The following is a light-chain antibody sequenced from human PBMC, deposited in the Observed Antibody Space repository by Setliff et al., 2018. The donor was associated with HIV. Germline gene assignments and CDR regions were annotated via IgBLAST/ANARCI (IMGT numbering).Light chain of an antibody. CDR3: FQYYDRPRT. V-gene: IGKV3-15*01. CDR2: DAS. Sequence: EVVLRQTPAVLSVSPGETATLSCTASQSVNNKVAWYQLRPDQGPRLLIYDASSRAADVPARFTGIGSGTDFSLIISNMQSDDLAIYYCFQYYDRPRTFGQGTRWISN. CDR1: QSVNNK. J-gene: IGKJ1*01.